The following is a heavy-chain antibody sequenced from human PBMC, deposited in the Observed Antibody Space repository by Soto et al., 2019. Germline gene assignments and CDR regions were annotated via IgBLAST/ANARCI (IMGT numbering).Heavy chain of an antibody. CDR1: GGSISSSSYY. V-gene: IGHV4-39*01. D-gene: IGHD4-17*01. Sequence: QLQLQESGPGLVKPSETLSLTCTVSGGSISSSSYYWGWIRQPPGKGLEWSGSIYYSGSTYYNPSLRCRVTISVDTAKNQFSLKLSSVTAADTAVYYCAGPPYGDYGGGAFDIWGQGTMVTVSS. CDR2: IYYSGST. CDR3: AGPPYGDYGGGAFDI. J-gene: IGHJ3*02.